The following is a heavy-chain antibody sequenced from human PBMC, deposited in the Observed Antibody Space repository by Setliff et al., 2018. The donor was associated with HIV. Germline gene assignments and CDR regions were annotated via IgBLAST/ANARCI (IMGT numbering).Heavy chain of an antibody. CDR2: IYYGGNT. CDR1: SPSINSKTYF. CDR3: ARQAIFGYYDSSGYLDY. V-gene: IGHV4-39*01. D-gene: IGHD3-22*01. J-gene: IGHJ4*02. Sequence: SETLSLTCTVSSPSINSKTYFWGWIRQAPGKGLEWIGHIYYGGNTYYSPSLKSRVSISIDTSENQFSLTLNYVTASDTAVYYCARQAIFGYYDSSGYLDYWGQGTLVTVS.